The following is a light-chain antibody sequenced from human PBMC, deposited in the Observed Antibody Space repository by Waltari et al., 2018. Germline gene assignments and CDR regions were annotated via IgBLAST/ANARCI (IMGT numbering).Light chain of an antibody. Sequence: SNELTQPPSVSVSPGQTARITCSGDAFPKQYAYWYQQKPGQAPVLVIYKDTERPSGIPERFSGSSSGTTVTLTISGVQAEDEADYYCQSADISSTYKVFGGGTKLTVL. CDR1: AFPKQY. J-gene: IGLJ3*02. V-gene: IGLV3-25*03. CDR3: QSADISSTYKV. CDR2: KDT.